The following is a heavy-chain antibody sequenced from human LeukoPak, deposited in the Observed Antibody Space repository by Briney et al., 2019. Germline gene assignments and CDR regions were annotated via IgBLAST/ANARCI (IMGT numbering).Heavy chain of an antibody. CDR2: IYYSGST. J-gene: IGHJ6*02. V-gene: IGHV4-39*07. CDR1: GGSISSSSYY. CDR3: ARGSEEPITMVRGVIFFAPRNYYYGMDV. Sequence: SETLSLTCTVSGGSISSSSYYWGWIRQPPGKGLEWIGSIYYSGSTYYNPSLKSRVTISVDTSKNQFSLKLSSVTAADTAVYYCARGSEEPITMVRGVIFFAPRNYYYGMDVWGQGTTVTVSS. D-gene: IGHD3-10*01.